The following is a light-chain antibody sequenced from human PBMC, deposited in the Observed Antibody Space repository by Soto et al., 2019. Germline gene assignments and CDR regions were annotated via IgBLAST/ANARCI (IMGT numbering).Light chain of an antibody. Sequence: DFQVTQSPSSLSASVGDRVTITCRASQSVNDYLNWYQQRPGKAPRLLIYAASTLHSGVPSRFSGSGFGTDFSLTITSLQPEDFATYYCQQGFSTPLTFGGGAKVEI. V-gene: IGKV1-39*01. CDR2: AAS. J-gene: IGKJ4*01. CDR1: QSVNDY. CDR3: QQGFSTPLT.